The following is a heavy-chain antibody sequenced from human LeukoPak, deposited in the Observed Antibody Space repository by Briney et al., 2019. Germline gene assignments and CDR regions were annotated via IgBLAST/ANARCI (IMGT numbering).Heavy chain of an antibody. CDR3: ARVVGNPYYFDY. V-gene: IGHV3-23*01. D-gene: IGHD1-26*01. CDR2: ISGSGGST. Sequence: QSGGSLRLSCVVSGFTFNSYAMSWVRQAPGTGLEWVSTISGSGGSTYYADSVKGRFTISRDNSKNRLFLQMNSLRAEDTAVYYCARVVGNPYYFDYWGQGTLVTVSS. J-gene: IGHJ4*02. CDR1: GFTFNSYA.